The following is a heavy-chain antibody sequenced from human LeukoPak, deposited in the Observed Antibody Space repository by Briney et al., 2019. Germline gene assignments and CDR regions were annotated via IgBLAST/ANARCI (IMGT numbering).Heavy chain of an antibody. CDR3: AKTTDGYSSGRYPGWPIDY. CDR2: ISCSGGDT. J-gene: IGHJ4*02. D-gene: IGHD6-19*01. Sequence: PGGSLSLSYAASGFTFRSYAIYWVRPAPGKGLEWVSGISCSGGDTYFADSVKGRFTISRDNSKNTVFLQMDSLRAEDTAVYYCAKTTDGYSSGRYPGWPIDYWGQGTLVTVSS. V-gene: IGHV3-23*01. CDR1: GFTFRSYA.